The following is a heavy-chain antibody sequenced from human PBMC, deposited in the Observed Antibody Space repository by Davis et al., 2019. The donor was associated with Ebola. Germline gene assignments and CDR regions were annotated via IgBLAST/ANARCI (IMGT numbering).Heavy chain of an antibody. V-gene: IGHV3-23*01. D-gene: IGHD2-15*01. J-gene: IGHJ4*02. CDR3: ARYCHYPDYFGF. CDR2: VSGSGGHT. CDR1: GFTFSDYD. Sequence: GESLKISCAASGFTFSDYDMSWVRQVPGKGLEWVSTVSGSGGHTHYSDSVRGRFTISRDNSKNTLYLQMNSLRAEDTATYYCARYCHYPDYFGFWGQGTVVAVSS.